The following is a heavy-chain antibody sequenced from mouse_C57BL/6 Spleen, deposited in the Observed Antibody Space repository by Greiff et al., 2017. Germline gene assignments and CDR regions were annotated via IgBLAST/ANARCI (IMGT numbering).Heavy chain of an antibody. Sequence: VQLQQPGAELVMPGASVKLSCKASGYTFTSYWMHWVKQRPGQGLEWIEEIDPSDSYTNYNQKFKGKSTLTVDKSSSTAYMQLSSLTSEDSAVYYCARSPGYDGYYGAMDYWGQGTSVTVSS. D-gene: IGHD2-3*01. CDR3: ARSPGYDGYYGAMDY. V-gene: IGHV1-69*01. CDR1: GYTFTSYW. CDR2: IDPSDSYT. J-gene: IGHJ4*01.